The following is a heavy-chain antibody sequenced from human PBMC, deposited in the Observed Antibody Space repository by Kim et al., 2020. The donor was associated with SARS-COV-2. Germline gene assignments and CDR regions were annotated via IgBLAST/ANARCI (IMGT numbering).Heavy chain of an antibody. CDR2: INHSGST. Sequence: SETLSLTCAVYGGSFSGYYWSWIRQPPGKGLEWIGEINHSGSTNYNPSLKSRVTISVDTSKNQFSLKLSSVTAADTAVYYCARGKARRSTSCYTCSSWNDYWGQGTLVTVSS. D-gene: IGHD2-2*02. CDR1: GGSFSGYY. J-gene: IGHJ4*02. CDR3: ARGKARRSTSCYTCSSWNDY. V-gene: IGHV4-34*01.